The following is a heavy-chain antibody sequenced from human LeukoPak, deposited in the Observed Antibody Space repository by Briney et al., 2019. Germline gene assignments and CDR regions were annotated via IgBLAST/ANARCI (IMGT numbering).Heavy chain of an antibody. CDR3: ANHYYDSSGYYSPVGY. J-gene: IGHJ4*02. CDR1: GFTFSSYW. V-gene: IGHV3-74*01. CDR2: INSDGSST. Sequence: GGSLRLPCAASGFTFSSYWMHWVRQAPGKGLVWVSRINSDGSSTSYADSVKGRFTISRDNAKNTLYLQMNSLRAEDTAVYYCANHYYDSSGYYSPVGYWGQGTLVTVSS. D-gene: IGHD3-22*01.